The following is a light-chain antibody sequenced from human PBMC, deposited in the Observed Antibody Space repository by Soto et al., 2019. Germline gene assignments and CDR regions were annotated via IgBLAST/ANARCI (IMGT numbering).Light chain of an antibody. Sequence: EIVLTQSPGTLSLSPGERATLSCRASQSVSNNYLAWYQQKPGQAPRLLIYDASNRPGGIPDRFRGSGSGTDFTLTISRLEPEDFAVYYCQYYGGSPYTFGQGTKLEIK. J-gene: IGKJ2*01. CDR3: QYYGGSPYT. V-gene: IGKV3-20*01. CDR2: DAS. CDR1: QSVSNNY.